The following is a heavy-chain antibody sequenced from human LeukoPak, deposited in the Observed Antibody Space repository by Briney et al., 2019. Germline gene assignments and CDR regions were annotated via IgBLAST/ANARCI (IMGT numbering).Heavy chain of an antibody. Sequence: GGSLRLSCAVSGFSVSGYWMTWVRQAPGKGLEWVANVKQDGSEKNYVDSVKGRFTISRDNAENSLFLQMNSLRVEDTAVYYCAREWQGGIAAAGTRIEGDYWGQGTLVAVSS. CDR2: VKQDGSEK. CDR3: AREWQGGIAAAGTRIEGDY. CDR1: GFSVSGYW. J-gene: IGHJ4*02. V-gene: IGHV3-7*01. D-gene: IGHD6-13*01.